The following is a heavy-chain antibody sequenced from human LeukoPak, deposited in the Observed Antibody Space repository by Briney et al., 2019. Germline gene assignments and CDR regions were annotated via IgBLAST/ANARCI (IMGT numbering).Heavy chain of an antibody. D-gene: IGHD4-23*01. CDR1: GYTFTGYY. CDR3: AKSDYGGSHFDY. CDR2: INPNSGGI. Sequence: ASVKVSCKASGYTFTGYYMHWVRQAPGQGLEWMGWINPNSGGINYAQKFQGRVTMTRDTSISTAYMELSRLRSDDTAVYYCAKSDYGGSHFDYWGQGTLVTVSS. V-gene: IGHV1-2*02. J-gene: IGHJ4*02.